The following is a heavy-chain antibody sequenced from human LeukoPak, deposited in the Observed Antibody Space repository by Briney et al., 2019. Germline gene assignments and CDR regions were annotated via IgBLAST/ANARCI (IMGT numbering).Heavy chain of an antibody. CDR3: AKANWGGDYYFYYGLDV. CDR1: GFTFNTYA. J-gene: IGHJ6*02. CDR2: ITGSSDTT. V-gene: IGHV3-23*01. Sequence: PGGSLRLSCAASGFTFNTYAMSRVRQAPGKGLEWVAVITGSSDTTYYADTVKGRFTISRDSSKNTLYLQMNSLRADDTAVYYCAKANWGGDYYFYYGLDVWGQGTTVTVSS. D-gene: IGHD7-27*01.